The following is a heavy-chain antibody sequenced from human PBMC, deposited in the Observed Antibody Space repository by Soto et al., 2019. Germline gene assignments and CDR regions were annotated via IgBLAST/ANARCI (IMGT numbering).Heavy chain of an antibody. J-gene: IGHJ3*02. CDR1: GGTLSDHG. CDR2: TIPVFNTA. V-gene: IGHV1-69*06. Sequence: QVQLEQSVAEVKKPGSSVKISCKASGGTLSDHGVSWLRQAPGQGLEWVGGTIPVFNTAKYAPKFQGRVTIAADKSTNIAYRELGSLRSDDTAFYYCARGVYGSGNYYTGPSAFDIWGQGTLVIVSS. D-gene: IGHD3-10*01. CDR3: ARGVYGSGNYYTGPSAFDI.